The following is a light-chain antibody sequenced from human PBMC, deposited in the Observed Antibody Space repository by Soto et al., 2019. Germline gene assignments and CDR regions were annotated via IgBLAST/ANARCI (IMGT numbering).Light chain of an antibody. Sequence: DIKMTQSPSTLSASLGDRVTITCRASQSISSWLAWYQQKPGKAPKLLIYDASSLESGVPSRFSGSGSGTEFTLTISSLQPDDFATYYCQQYNSYSRTFGQGTKVDI. J-gene: IGKJ1*01. CDR2: DAS. CDR1: QSISSW. V-gene: IGKV1-5*01. CDR3: QQYNSYSRT.